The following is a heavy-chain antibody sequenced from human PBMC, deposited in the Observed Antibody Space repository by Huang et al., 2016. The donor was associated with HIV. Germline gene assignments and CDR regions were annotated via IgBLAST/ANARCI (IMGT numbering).Heavy chain of an antibody. Sequence: EVQLVQSGAEVTGPGESLTISCYTSGYTFTSYWIGWVRHMPGKGLEWMGIIYPGDSDTRYSPSFQGRVSISADKSFNTAYLHWSSLRASDTAIYYCVRRGFDSNTWIFDSWGQGTLVTVSS. CDR3: VRRGFDSNTWIFDS. CDR1: GYTFTSYW. J-gene: IGHJ4*02. V-gene: IGHV5-51*03. CDR2: IYPGDSDT. D-gene: IGHD3-22*01.